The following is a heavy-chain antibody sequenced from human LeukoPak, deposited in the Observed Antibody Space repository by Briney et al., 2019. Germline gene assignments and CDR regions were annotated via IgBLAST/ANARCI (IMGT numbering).Heavy chain of an antibody. CDR2: INHSGST. J-gene: IGHJ4*02. Sequence: SETLSLTCAVYGGSYSGYYWSWIRQPPGKGLEWIGEINHSGSTNYNPSLKSRVTISVDTSKNQFSLKLSSMTAADTAVYYCARLIQLWVLDYWGQGTLVTVSS. V-gene: IGHV4-34*01. CDR3: ARLIQLWVLDY. CDR1: GGSYSGYY. D-gene: IGHD5-18*01.